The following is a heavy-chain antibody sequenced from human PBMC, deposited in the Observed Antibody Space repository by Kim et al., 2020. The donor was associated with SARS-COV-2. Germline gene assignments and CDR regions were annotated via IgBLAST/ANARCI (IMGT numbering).Heavy chain of an antibody. D-gene: IGHD3-10*01. CDR3: AKDLTTPGTVWFGELLSPYYFDY. Sequence: GGSLRLSCAASGFTFDDYAMHWVRQAPGKGLEWVSLISGDGGSTYYADSVKGRFTISRDNSKNSLYLQMNSLRTEDTALYYCAKDLTTPGTVWFGELLSPYYFDYWGQGTLVTVSS. V-gene: IGHV3-43*02. CDR1: GFTFDDYA. CDR2: ISGDGGST. J-gene: IGHJ4*02.